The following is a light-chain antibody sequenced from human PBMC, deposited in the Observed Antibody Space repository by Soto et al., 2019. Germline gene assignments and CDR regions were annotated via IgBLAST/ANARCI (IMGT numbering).Light chain of an antibody. V-gene: IGKV3-11*01. J-gene: IGKJ5*01. Sequence: EIVLTQSPATLSLSPGERATLSCRASQSVSSYLAWYQQKPGQAPRLLIYDASNRATGIPARFSGSGSGTDFTLTISSLVPEDFAVYYCQQRSNWPLLITFGQGTRLEMK. CDR3: QQRSNWPLLIT. CDR2: DAS. CDR1: QSVSSY.